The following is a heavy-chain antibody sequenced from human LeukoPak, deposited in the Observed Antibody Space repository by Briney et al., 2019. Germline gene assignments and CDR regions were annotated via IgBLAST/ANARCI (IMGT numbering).Heavy chain of an antibody. CDR2: INHSGST. CDR3: ARQDKSRYYDYVWGSYRPTGFGY. D-gene: IGHD3-16*02. J-gene: IGHJ4*02. CDR1: GGSFSGYY. Sequence: SETLSLTCAVYGGSFSGYYWSWIRQPPGKGLEWIGEINHSGSTNYNPSLKSRVTISVDTSKNQFSLKLSSVTAADTAVYYCARQDKSRYYDYVWGSYRPTGFGYWGQGTLVTVSS. V-gene: IGHV4-34*01.